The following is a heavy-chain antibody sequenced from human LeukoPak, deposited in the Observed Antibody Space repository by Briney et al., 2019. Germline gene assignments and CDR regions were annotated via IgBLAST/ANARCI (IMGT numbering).Heavy chain of an antibody. J-gene: IGHJ4*02. CDR2: IYYSGST. V-gene: IGHV4-39*07. CDR3: ARVYSGSYRTFDY. Sequence: SETLSLTCTVSDGSISSSSYYWGWIRQPPGKGLEWIGSIYYSGSTYYNPSLKSRVTISVDTSKNQFSLKLSSVTAADTAVYYCARVYSGSYRTFDYWGQGTLVTVSS. D-gene: IGHD1-26*01. CDR1: DGSISSSSYY.